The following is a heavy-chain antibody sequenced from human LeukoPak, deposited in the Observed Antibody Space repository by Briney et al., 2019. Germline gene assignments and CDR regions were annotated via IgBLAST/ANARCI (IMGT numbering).Heavy chain of an antibody. CDR1: GGTFSSYA. CDR3: ASKGTAAAAGIDAFDI. V-gene: IGHV1-69*04. CDR2: IIPILGIA. Sequence: SVKVSCKASGGTFSSYAISWVRQAPGQGLEWMGRIIPILGIANYAQKFQGRVTITADKSTSTAYMELSSLRSEDTAVYYCASKGTAAAAGIDAFDIWGQGTMVTVS. J-gene: IGHJ3*02. D-gene: IGHD6-13*01.